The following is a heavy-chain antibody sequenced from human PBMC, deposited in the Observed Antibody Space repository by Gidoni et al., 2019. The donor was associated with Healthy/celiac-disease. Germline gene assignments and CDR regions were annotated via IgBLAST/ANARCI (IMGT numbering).Heavy chain of an antibody. J-gene: IGHJ4*02. Sequence: QVQLQESGTGLVKPSETLSLTCTVSGGSISSYYWSWIRQPAGNGLEWIGRIYTSGRTNYNPSLKSRVTMSVDTSKNQFSLKLSSVTAADTAVYYCASSSGTGHFDYWGQGTLVTVSS. D-gene: IGHD1-1*01. V-gene: IGHV4-4*07. CDR3: ASSSGTGHFDY. CDR2: IYTSGRT. CDR1: GGSISSYY.